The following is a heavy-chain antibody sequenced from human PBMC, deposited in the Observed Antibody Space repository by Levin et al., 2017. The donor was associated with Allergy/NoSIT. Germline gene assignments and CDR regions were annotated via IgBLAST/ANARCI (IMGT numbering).Heavy chain of an antibody. CDR1: GFTFGDYA. CDR2: INLNRDKI. J-gene: IGHJ4*02. V-gene: IGHV3-9*01. D-gene: IGHD7-27*01. CDR3: AKGLNWGSPNTFDY. Sequence: GGSLRLSCAASGFTFGDYAMHWVRQAPGKGLEWVSGINLNRDKIGYADSVRALFTISRDNAQNSLYLQMHCLGPEDTAVYYCAKGLNWGSPNTFDYWGQGTLVTVSS.